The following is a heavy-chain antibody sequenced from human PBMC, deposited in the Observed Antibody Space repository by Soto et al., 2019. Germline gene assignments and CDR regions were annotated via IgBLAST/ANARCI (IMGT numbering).Heavy chain of an antibody. CDR3: AKDYYDSSGYYAAEYFQH. J-gene: IGHJ1*01. D-gene: IGHD3-22*01. CDR1: GFTFSSYA. CDR2: ISGSGGST. V-gene: IGHV3-23*01. Sequence: EGSLRLSCAASGFTFSSYAMSWVRQAPGKGLEWVSAISGSGGSTYYADSVKGRFTISRDNSKNTLYLQMNSLRAEDTAVYYCAKDYYDSSGYYAAEYFQHWGQGTLVTVSS.